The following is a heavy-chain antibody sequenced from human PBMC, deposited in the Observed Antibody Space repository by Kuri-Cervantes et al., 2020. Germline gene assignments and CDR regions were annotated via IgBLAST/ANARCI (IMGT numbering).Heavy chain of an antibody. CDR2: IYPGDPDT. Sequence: GESLKISCKDSGNNFTTYWIGWVRQMPGKGLEWMGIIYPGDPDTRYSPSFQGQVTISADKSISTAYLQWSSLKASDSAMYYCARTSGSYLGDFDIWGQGTMVTVSS. V-gene: IGHV5-51*01. J-gene: IGHJ3*02. CDR3: ARTSGSYLGDFDI. CDR1: GNNFTTYW. D-gene: IGHD1-26*01.